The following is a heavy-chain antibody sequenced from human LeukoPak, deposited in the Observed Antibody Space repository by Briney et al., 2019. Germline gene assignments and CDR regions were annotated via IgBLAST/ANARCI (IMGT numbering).Heavy chain of an antibody. CDR1: DYSISTNYY. J-gene: IGHJ6*02. CDR2: FYHSGST. CDR3: ARIKRGPVGYYYGMDV. D-gene: IGHD1-26*01. Sequence: SETLSLTCTVSDYSISTNYYWGWIRQPPGKGLEWIGSFYHSGSTYYNPSLKSRLTISVDTSKNQFSLTLRSVTAADTAVYYCARIKRGPVGYYYGMDVWGQGTQVTVSS. V-gene: IGHV4-38-2*02.